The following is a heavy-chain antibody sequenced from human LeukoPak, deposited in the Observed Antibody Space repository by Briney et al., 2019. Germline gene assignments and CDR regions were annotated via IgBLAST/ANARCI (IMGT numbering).Heavy chain of an antibody. CDR2: ISAYNGNT. Sequence: ASVKVSCKASGYTFTSYGISWVRQAPGQGLEWMGWISAYNGNTNYAQKIQGRVTMTSDTSTSTVYMELSSLTSDDTAVYYCARGRRKGSFDSWSGYSVPTPDYWGQGTLVTVSS. CDR1: GYTFTSYG. CDR3: ARGRRKGSFDSWSGYSVPTPDY. V-gene: IGHV1-18*01. J-gene: IGHJ4*02. D-gene: IGHD3-3*01.